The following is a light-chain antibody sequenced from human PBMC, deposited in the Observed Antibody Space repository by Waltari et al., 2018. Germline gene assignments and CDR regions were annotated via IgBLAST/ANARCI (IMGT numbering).Light chain of an antibody. CDR3: QESYKTPPT. Sequence: DIQMTQSPSSLSASIGDRVTITCRASQSITTYLNWYQQKPGKAPQLLIYAASSLQSGVPSGFSGSGSGTDFTLTISSLQTEDFATYSCQESYKTPPTFGGGTKVEIK. V-gene: IGKV1-39*01. CDR2: AAS. CDR1: QSITTY. J-gene: IGKJ4*01.